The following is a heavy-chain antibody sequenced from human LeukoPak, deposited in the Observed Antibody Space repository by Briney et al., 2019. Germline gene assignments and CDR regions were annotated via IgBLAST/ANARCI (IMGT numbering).Heavy chain of an antibody. CDR1: GGSISSYY. V-gene: IGHV4-59*01. CDR3: ARMGIFGVVITRYYYYMDV. Sequence: SETLSLTCTVSGGSISSYYWSWIRQPPGKGPEWIGYIYYSGSTNYNPSLKSRVTISVDTSKNQFSLKLSSVTAADTAVYYCARMGIFGVVITRYYYYMDVWGKGTTVTVSS. J-gene: IGHJ6*03. CDR2: IYYSGST. D-gene: IGHD3-3*01.